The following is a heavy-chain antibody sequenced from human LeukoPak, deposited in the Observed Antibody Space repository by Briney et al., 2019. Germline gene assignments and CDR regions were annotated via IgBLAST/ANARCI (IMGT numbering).Heavy chain of an antibody. J-gene: IGHJ6*02. CDR1: GGSFSGYY. CDR3: TRGKGGYYYYYGMDV. Sequence: SETLSLTCAVYGGSFSGYYWSWIRQPPGKGLEWIGEINHSGSTNYNPSLKSRVTISVDTSKNQFSLKLSSVTAADTAVYYCTRGKGGYYYYYGMDVWGQGTTVTASS. V-gene: IGHV4-34*01. CDR2: INHSGST.